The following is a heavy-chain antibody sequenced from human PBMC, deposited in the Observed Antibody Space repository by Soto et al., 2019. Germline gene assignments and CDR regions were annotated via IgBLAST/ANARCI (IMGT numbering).Heavy chain of an antibody. V-gene: IGHV3-15*01. Sequence: PGGSLRLSCAASGFTFSNAWMSWVRQAPGKGLEWVGRIKSKTDGGTTDYAAPVKGRFTISRDDSKNTLYLHMNSLKTEDTAMYYCTTDLSITKGSSLGAYYFDSWGQGTLVTVS. CDR1: GFTFSNAW. CDR3: TTDLSITKGSSLGAYYFDS. J-gene: IGHJ4*02. CDR2: IKSKTDGGTT. D-gene: IGHD6-6*01.